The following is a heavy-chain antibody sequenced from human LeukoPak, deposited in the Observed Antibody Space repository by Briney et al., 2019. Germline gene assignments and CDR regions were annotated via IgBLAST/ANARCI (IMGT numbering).Heavy chain of an antibody. CDR1: GFAFSTQA. Sequence: GGSLELSVTVSGFAFSTQAMSWFRQAQGKGLEWFSTISTSGGSTYYGESVKGRFTISRDNSKNTLYLQMNSLRADDTALYYCASHKEQLNGGLEYWGQGTLVTVSS. V-gene: IGHV3-23*01. J-gene: IGHJ4*02. CDR3: ASHKEQLNGGLEY. D-gene: IGHD6-13*01. CDR2: ISTSGGST.